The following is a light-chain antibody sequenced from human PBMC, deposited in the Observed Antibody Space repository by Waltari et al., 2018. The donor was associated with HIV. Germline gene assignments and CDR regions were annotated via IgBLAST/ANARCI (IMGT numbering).Light chain of an antibody. J-gene: IGLJ1*01. V-gene: IGLV2-8*01. CDR3: SSYRSSSTLEV. CDR2: EVS. Sequence: QSALTQPPSASGSPGQSVTISCTGTSSDVGGYNYVSWYQQHPGKAPKLMIYEVSQRPSGVPDRFSGSKSGNTASLTISGLQAEDEADYYCSSYRSSSTLEVFGTGTKVTVL. CDR1: SSDVGGYNY.